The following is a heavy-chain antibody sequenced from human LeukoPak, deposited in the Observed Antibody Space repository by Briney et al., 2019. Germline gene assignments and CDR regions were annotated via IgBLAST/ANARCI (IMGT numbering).Heavy chain of an antibody. Sequence: PGGSLRLSCAASGFTVSSNYMSWVRQAPGKGLEWVSVIYSGGSTYYADSVKGRFTISRDNSKNTLYLQMNSLRAEDTAVYYCARDHSTTVYYFDYWGQGTLVTVSS. CDR3: ARDHSTTVYYFDY. CDR2: IYSGGST. D-gene: IGHD4-17*01. J-gene: IGHJ4*02. CDR1: GFTVSSNY. V-gene: IGHV3-53*01.